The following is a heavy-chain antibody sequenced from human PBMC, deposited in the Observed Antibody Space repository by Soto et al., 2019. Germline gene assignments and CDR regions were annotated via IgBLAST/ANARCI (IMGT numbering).Heavy chain of an antibody. CDR1: GFTFHNYA. J-gene: IGHJ6*02. CDR2: ISWNSGNI. V-gene: IGHV3-9*01. CDR3: AKEASGYSSSWYYYYYGMDV. D-gene: IGHD6-13*01. Sequence: LRLSCAASGFTFHNYAMHWVRQAPGKGLEWVAGISWNSGNIDFGDSVKGRFTISRDNAKNSLYLQMNSLRPEDTAVYYCAKEASGYSSSWYYYYYGMDVWGQGATVT.